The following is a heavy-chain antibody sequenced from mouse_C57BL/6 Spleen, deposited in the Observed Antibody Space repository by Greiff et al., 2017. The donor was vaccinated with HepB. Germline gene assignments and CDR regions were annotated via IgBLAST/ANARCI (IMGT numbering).Heavy chain of an antibody. V-gene: IGHV1-26*01. CDR2: INPNNGGT. J-gene: IGHJ3*01. CDR3: ARWGSPAWFAY. Sequence: VQLQQSGPELVKPGASVKISCKASGYTFTDYYMNWVKQSHGKSLEWIGDINPNNGGTSYNQKFKGKATLTVDKSSSTAYMELRSLTSEDSAVYYCARWGSPAWFAYWGQGTLVTVSA. CDR1: GYTFTDYY. D-gene: IGHD6-1*01.